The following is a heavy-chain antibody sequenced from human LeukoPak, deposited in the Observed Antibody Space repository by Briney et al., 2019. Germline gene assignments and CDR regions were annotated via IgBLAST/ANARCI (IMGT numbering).Heavy chain of an antibody. J-gene: IGHJ4*02. CDR1: GFTFSNFY. V-gene: IGHV3-7*01. CDR2: IKQDGSEK. CDR3: ARESGPTYYYDSSGYFDY. D-gene: IGHD3-22*01. Sequence: GGSLGLSCVVSGFTFSNFYMSWVRQAPGKGLEWVANIKQDGSEKYYVDSVKGRFTISRDNAKNSLYLQMNSLRAEDTAVYYCARESGPTYYYDSSGYFDYWGQGTLVTVSS.